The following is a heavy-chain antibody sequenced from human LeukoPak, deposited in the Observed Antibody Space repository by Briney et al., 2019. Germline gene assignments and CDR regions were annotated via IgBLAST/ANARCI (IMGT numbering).Heavy chain of an antibody. D-gene: IGHD4-17*01. Sequence: GGSLRLSCAASGFTFSSYAMSWVRQAPGKGLEWVSAISGSGGSTYYADSVKGRFTISRDNSKNTLYLQMNSLRAEDTAVYYRAKAGPPGDYGDSYYFDYWGQGTLVTVSS. CDR3: AKAGPPGDYGDSYYFDY. CDR2: ISGSGGST. V-gene: IGHV3-23*01. J-gene: IGHJ4*02. CDR1: GFTFSSYA.